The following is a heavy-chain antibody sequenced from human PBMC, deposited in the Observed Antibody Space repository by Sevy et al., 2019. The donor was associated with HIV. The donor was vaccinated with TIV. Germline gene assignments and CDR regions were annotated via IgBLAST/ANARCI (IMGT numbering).Heavy chain of an antibody. CDR3: VKDRGGNYPWVIDY. CDR2: IGPGQDNT. J-gene: IGHJ4*02. V-gene: IGHV3-23*01. Sequence: GGSLRLSCVASGFTFNIYVMNWVRQAPGKGLEWVSSIGPGQDNTYYADSVKGRFTISRDNSKNTLYLQMDSLRAEDTAVYYCVKDRGGNYPWVIDYWGQGALVTVSS. D-gene: IGHD1-26*01. CDR1: GFTFNIYV.